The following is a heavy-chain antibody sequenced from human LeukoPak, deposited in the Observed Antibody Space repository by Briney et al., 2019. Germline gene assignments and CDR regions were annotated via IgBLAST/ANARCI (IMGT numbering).Heavy chain of an antibody. CDR1: GGSFSDYY. CDR3: ARGRQDVNMILVVMAGVSYYLDV. J-gene: IGHJ6*03. V-gene: IGHV4-34*01. D-gene: IGHD3-22*01. Sequence: SETLSLTCAVYGGSFSDYYWTWIRQTPGKGLEWIGEMSPNGSSNYNPSLKSRVTISVDTSKNQFSLKLRSVTAADTAVYYCARGRQDVNMILVVMAGVSYYLDVWSKGTTVTVS. CDR2: MSPNGSS.